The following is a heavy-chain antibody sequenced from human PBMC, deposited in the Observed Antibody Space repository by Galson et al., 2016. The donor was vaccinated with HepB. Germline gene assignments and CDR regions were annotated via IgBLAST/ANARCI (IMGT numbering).Heavy chain of an antibody. CDR3: ARVRSRGHYFDY. CDR1: GFTFSAYA. J-gene: IGHJ4*02. V-gene: IGHV3-30-3*01. Sequence: SLRLSCAASGFTFSAYAMHWVRQAPGKGLEWVALISDDGINKYYVDSVKGRFTISVDKSKNQFSLKLSSVTAADTAVYYCARVRSRGHYFDYWGQGTLVTVSS. D-gene: IGHD6-25*01. CDR2: ISDDGINK.